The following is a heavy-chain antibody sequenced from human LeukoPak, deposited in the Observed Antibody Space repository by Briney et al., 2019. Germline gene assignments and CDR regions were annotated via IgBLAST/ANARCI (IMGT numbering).Heavy chain of an antibody. CDR3: VRLASDYYDSSGYYGY. D-gene: IGHD3-22*01. Sequence: SETLSLTCAVSGGSFSGYYWGWIRQPPCKWLELIGEINHSGSTNYNPSLKSPVTISVDTTKNKFSLKLTPEPASDTAVYSCVRLASDYYDSSGYYGYWSQGTLVTVSS. J-gene: IGHJ4*02. CDR1: GGSFSGYY. CDR2: INHSGST. V-gene: IGHV4-34*01.